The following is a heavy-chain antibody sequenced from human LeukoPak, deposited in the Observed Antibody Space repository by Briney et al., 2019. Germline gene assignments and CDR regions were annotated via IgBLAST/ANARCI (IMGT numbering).Heavy chain of an antibody. D-gene: IGHD5-18*01. CDR1: GFTVSSNY. J-gene: IGHJ4*02. CDR2: IYSGGST. CDR3: ARGEGVEVDTAMDLGDY. V-gene: IGHV3-53*04. Sequence: GGSLRLSCAASGFTVSSNYMSWVRQAPGKGLEWVSVIYSGGSTYYADSVKGRFTISRHNSKNTLYLQMNSLRAEDTAVYYCARGEGVEVDTAMDLGDYWGQGTLVTVSS.